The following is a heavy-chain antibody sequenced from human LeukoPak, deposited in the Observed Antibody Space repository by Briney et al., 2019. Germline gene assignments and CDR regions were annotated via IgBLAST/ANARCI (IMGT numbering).Heavy chain of an antibody. CDR3: ATMMGGCTSTSCYNWFDP. CDR2: ISYSGST. V-gene: IGHV4-59*01. CDR1: GGSISIYY. D-gene: IGHD2-2*01. J-gene: IGHJ5*02. Sequence: KPSETLSLTCTVSGGSISIYYWSWIRQPPGKGLEWIGYISYSGSTNYNPSLKSRVTLSIDTSKNQFSLRLTSVTAADTAVYYCATMMGGCTSTSCYNWFDPWGQGTLVSVSS.